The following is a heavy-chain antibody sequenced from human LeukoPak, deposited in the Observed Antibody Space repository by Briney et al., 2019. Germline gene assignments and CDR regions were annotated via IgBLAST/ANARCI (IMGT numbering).Heavy chain of an antibody. D-gene: IGHD2-15*01. J-gene: IGHJ6*03. Sequence: PSETLSLTCTVSGGSISSYYWSWLRQPPGKGLEWIGYIYYSGSTNYNPSLKSRVTISVDTSKNQFSLKLSSVTAVDTAVYYCARVVAATPLLYYYYYMDVWGKGTTVTISS. CDR3: ARVVAATPLLYYYYYMDV. CDR1: GGSISSYY. V-gene: IGHV4-59*01. CDR2: IYYSGST.